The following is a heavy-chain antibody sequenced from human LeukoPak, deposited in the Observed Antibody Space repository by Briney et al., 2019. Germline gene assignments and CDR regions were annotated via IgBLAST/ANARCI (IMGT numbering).Heavy chain of an antibody. Sequence: ASVKVSCKASGYTFTIYGITWVRQAPGQGLEWMGWISAYNGNTHYAQKLQGRVTMTTDTSTSTAYMELRSLRSDDTAVYYCARGSPSRYHYDRSGYYGGYFDSWGQGTPVTASS. J-gene: IGHJ4*03. D-gene: IGHD3-22*01. CDR1: GYTFTIYG. V-gene: IGHV1-18*01. CDR2: ISAYNGNT. CDR3: ARGSPSRYHYDRSGYYGGYFDS.